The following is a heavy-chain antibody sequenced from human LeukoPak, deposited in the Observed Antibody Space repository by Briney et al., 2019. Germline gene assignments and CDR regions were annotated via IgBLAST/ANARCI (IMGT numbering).Heavy chain of an antibody. V-gene: IGHV4-4*07. CDR3: AREVGIVVVVAAKRAAFDI. Sequence: SETLSLTCTVSGGSISSYYRSWIRQPAGEGLEWIGRIYTSGSTNYNPSLKSRVTMSGDTSKNQFSLKLSSVTAADTAVYSCAREVGIVVVVAAKRAAFDIWGQGTMVTVSS. J-gene: IGHJ3*02. CDR1: GGSISSYY. CDR2: IYTSGST. D-gene: IGHD2-15*01.